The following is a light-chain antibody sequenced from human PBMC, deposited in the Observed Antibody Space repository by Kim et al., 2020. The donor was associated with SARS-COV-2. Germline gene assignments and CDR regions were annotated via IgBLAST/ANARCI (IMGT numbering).Light chain of an antibody. CDR2: AAS. Sequence: DIQMTQSPSSLSASVGDRVIISCRASQSISTYLNWYQQKPGKAPKVLIYAASSLQSGVPSRFSGSGSGTDFTLTISSLEPEDFATYFCQQSYTTPLTFGGGTKV. J-gene: IGKJ4*01. CDR3: QQSYTTPLT. CDR1: QSISTY. V-gene: IGKV1-39*01.